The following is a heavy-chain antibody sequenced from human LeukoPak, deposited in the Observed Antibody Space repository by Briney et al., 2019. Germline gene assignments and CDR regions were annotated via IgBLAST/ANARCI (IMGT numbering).Heavy chain of an antibody. CDR3: ARVRYYDSSGYSYYYYYMDV. D-gene: IGHD3-22*01. J-gene: IGHJ6*03. V-gene: IGHV4-31*03. CDR1: GGSISSGGYY. CDR2: IYYSGST. Sequence: PSETLSLTCTVSGGSISSGGYYWSWIRQHPGKGLEWIGYIYYSGSTYYNPSLKSRVTISVDTSKNQFPLKLSSVTAADTAVYYCARVRYYDSSGYSYYYYYMDVWGKGTTVTVSS.